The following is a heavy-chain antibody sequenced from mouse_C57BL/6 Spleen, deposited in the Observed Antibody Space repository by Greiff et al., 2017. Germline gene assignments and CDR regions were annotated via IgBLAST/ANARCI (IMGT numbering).Heavy chain of an antibody. J-gene: IGHJ4*01. CDR1: GYTFTSYW. V-gene: IGHV1-53*01. CDR2: INPSNGGT. CDR3: ARSGYYGSSYYAMDY. Sequence: QVQLQQSGTELVKPGASVKLSCKASGYTFTSYWMHWVKQRPGQGLEWIGNINPSNGGTNYNEKFKSKATLTVDKSSSTAYMQLSSLTSEDSAVYYCARSGYYGSSYYAMDYWGQGTSVTVSS. D-gene: IGHD1-1*01.